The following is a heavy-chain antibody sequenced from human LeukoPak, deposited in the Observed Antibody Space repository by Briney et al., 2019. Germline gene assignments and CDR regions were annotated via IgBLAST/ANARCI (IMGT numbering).Heavy chain of an antibody. CDR1: GFTFSSYS. Sequence: PGRSLRLSCAASGFTFSSYSMNWVRQAPGKGLEWVSSISSSSSYIYYADSVKGRFTISRDNAKNSLYLQMNSLRAEDTAVYYCARWGSSCPFDYWGQGTLVTVSS. D-gene: IGHD6-13*01. J-gene: IGHJ4*02. CDR2: ISSSSSYI. V-gene: IGHV3-21*01. CDR3: ARWGSSCPFDY.